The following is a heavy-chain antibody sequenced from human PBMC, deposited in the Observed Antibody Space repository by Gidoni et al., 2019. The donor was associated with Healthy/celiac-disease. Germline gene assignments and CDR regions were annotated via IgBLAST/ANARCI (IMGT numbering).Heavy chain of an antibody. Sequence: QVQVVKSGGGVVQPGRCLRLSCATSGFSFSRYGMHWVRQAPGKGLEWGAVISYDGSNKYYADYVKGRFTISRDNSKNTLYLQMNSLRAEDTAVYYCAKDLMSGSPLLDYWGQGTLVTVSS. CDR3: AKDLMSGSPLLDY. CDR2: ISYDGSNK. D-gene: IGHD1-26*01. J-gene: IGHJ4*02. CDR1: GFSFSRYG. V-gene: IGHV3-30*18.